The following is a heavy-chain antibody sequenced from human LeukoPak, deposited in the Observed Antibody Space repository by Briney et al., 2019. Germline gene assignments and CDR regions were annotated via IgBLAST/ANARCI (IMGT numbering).Heavy chain of an antibody. V-gene: IGHV3-69-1*02. Sequence: GGSLRLSCAASGFTFSTYGINWVRQAPGKGLEWVSSISSGSTIYYADSVKGRFTISRDNAKNSLYLQMNSLRAEDTAVYYCAELGITMIGGVWGKGTTVTISS. CDR3: AELGITMIGGV. CDR1: GFTFSTYG. J-gene: IGHJ6*04. D-gene: IGHD3-10*02. CDR2: ISSGSTI.